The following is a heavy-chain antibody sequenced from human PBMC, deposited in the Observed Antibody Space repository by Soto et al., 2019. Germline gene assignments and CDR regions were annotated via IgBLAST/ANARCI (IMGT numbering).Heavy chain of an antibody. CDR3: ERDPPLYGMDV. J-gene: IGHJ6*02. V-gene: IGHV3-21*01. CDR2: ISSSSSYI. CDR1: GFTFSSYS. Sequence: GGSLRLSCAASGFTFSSYSMNWVRQAPGKGLEWVSSISSSSSYIYYADSVKGRFTISRDNAKNSLYLQMNSLRAEDTAVYYCERDPPLYGMDVWGQGTTVTVSS.